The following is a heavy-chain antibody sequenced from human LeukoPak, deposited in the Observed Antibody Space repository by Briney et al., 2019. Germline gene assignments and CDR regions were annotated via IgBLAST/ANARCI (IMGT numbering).Heavy chain of an antibody. CDR1: GGSISSYY. CDR3: ARRHNWSDP. Sequence: SETLSLTCTVSGGSISSYYWSWIRQPPGKGLEWIGYIYTSGSTNYNPSLKSRVTISVDTSKNQFSLKLSSVTAADTAVYYCARRHNWSDPWGQGTLVTVSS. J-gene: IGHJ5*02. CDR2: IYTSGST. V-gene: IGHV4-4*09.